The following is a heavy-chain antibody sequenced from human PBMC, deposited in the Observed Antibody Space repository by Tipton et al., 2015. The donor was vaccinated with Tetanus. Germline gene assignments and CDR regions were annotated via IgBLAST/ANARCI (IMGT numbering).Heavy chain of an antibody. Sequence: SLRLSCVASGLPFSDFAMTWVRQAPGKGLEWVGFIRSKAYGGTTEYAASVKGRFTISRDDSKSIAYLQMNSLKTEDTAVYYCTRDRVGASVDGMDVWGKGTTVTVSS. CDR3: TRDRVGASVDGMDV. CDR1: GLPFSDFA. J-gene: IGHJ6*04. D-gene: IGHD1-26*01. V-gene: IGHV3-49*04. CDR2: IRSKAYGGTT.